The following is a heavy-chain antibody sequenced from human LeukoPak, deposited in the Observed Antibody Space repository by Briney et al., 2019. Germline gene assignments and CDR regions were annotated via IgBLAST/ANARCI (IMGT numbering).Heavy chain of an antibody. CDR2: INHSGST. CDR3: ARGSLSIAVALDC. V-gene: IGHV4-34*01. CDR1: GGSFSGYY. D-gene: IGHD6-19*01. J-gene: IGHJ4*02. Sequence: SETLSLTCAVCGGSFSGYYWSWIRQPPGKGLEWIGEINHSGSTNYNPSLKSRVTISVDTSKNQFSLKLSSVTAADTAVYYCARGSLSIAVALDCWGQGTLVTVSS.